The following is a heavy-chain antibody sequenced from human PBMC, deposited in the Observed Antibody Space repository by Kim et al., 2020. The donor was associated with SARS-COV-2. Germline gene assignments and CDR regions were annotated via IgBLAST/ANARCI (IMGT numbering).Heavy chain of an antibody. CDR3: ARVKVQLLWFGELFSWFDP. CDR2: TYYRSKWYN. V-gene: IGHV6-1*01. D-gene: IGHD3-10*01. J-gene: IGHJ5*02. CDR1: GDSVSSNSAA. Sequence: SQTLSLTCAISGDSVSSNSAAWNWIRQSPSRGLEWLGRTYYRSKWYNDYAVSVKSRITINPDTSKNQFSLQLNSVTPEDTAVYYCARVKVQLLWFGELFSWFDPWGQGTLVTVSS.